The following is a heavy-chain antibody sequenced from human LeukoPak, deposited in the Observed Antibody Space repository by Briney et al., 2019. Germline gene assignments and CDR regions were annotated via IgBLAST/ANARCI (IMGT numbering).Heavy chain of an antibody. J-gene: IGHJ3*02. CDR1: GFKFSDHY. CDR3: TTDPPDILTGYYLAFDI. D-gene: IGHD3-9*01. V-gene: IGHV3-72*01. CDR2: SRNKASSYTT. Sequence: GGSLRLSCAASGFKFSDHYIDWVRQAPGKGLEWVGRSRNKASSYTTEYAASVEGRFTISRDVSESSLYLQMNSLRTEDTAVYYCTTDPPDILTGYYLAFDIWGQGTMVTVSS.